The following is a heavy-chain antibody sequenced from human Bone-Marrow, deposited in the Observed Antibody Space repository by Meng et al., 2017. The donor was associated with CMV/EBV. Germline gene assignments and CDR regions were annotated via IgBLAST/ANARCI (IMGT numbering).Heavy chain of an antibody. D-gene: IGHD2-2*02. V-gene: IGHV4-34*01. CDR3: ARGTKKSCSSTSCYRGYYYYYGMDV. J-gene: IGHJ6*02. CDR2: INHSGST. CDR1: GGSFSGYY. Sequence: SETLSLTFADYGGSFSGYYCSWIRQPPGKGLEWIGEINHSGSTNYNPSLKSRVTISVDTSKNQFSLKLSSVTAADTAVYYCARGTKKSCSSTSCYRGYYYYYGMDVWGQGTTVTVSS.